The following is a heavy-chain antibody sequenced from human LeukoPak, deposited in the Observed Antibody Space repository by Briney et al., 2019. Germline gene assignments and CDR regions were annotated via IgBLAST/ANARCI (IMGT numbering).Heavy chain of an antibody. Sequence: GGSLRLSCAASGFTFSSYAMHWVRQAPGKGLEWVAVISYDGSNKYYADSVKGRFTISRDNSKNTLYLQMNSLRAEDTAVYYCAKGPIYDILTGYYLYWGQGTLVTVSS. D-gene: IGHD3-9*01. CDR1: GFTFSSYA. CDR2: ISYDGSNK. CDR3: AKGPIYDILTGYYLY. J-gene: IGHJ4*02. V-gene: IGHV3-30*04.